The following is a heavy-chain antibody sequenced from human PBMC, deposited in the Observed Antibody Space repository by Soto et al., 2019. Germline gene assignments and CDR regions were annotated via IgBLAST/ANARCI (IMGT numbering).Heavy chain of an antibody. CDR2: IIPIFGTA. CDR1: GGTFSSYA. V-gene: IGHV1-69*01. CDR3: ARVGNYYDNSCYLGPVDY. Sequence: QVQLVQSGAEVKKPGSSVKVSCKASGGTFSSYAISWVRQAPGQGLEWMGGIIPIFGTANYAQKFQGRVTITADETTSTAYMELSSLRSEDTAVDYCARVGNYYDNSCYLGPVDYWGQGTLVTVSS. J-gene: IGHJ4*02. D-gene: IGHD3-22*01.